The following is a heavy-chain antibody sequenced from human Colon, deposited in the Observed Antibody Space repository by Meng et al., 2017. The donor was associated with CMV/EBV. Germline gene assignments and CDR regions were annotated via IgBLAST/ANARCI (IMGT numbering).Heavy chain of an antibody. Sequence: GGPLRLSCTASGFPFSDYDLHWVRQVTGKGLEWLSSIANGHDTYYADSVKGRFTIFRENAKNSLYLQMNSLTVEDTAVYFCARGRLHGFAAWGQGTLVPVSS. CDR2: IANGHDT. CDR3: ARGRLHGFAA. J-gene: IGHJ5*02. CDR1: GFPFSDYD. V-gene: IGHV3-13*01. D-gene: IGHD3-10*01.